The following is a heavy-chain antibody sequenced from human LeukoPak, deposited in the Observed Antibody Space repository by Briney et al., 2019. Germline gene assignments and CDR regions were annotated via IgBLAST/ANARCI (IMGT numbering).Heavy chain of an antibody. CDR2: ISAYNGNT. D-gene: IGHD2-2*01. Sequence: GASVKVSCKASGYTFTSYGISWVRQAPGQGLEWMGWISAYNGNTSYAQKLQGRVTMTTDTSTSTAYMELRSLRSDDTAVYYCARIGYCSSTSCLGGAFDIWGQGTMVTVSS. J-gene: IGHJ3*02. CDR1: GYTFTSYG. V-gene: IGHV1-18*01. CDR3: ARIGYCSSTSCLGGAFDI.